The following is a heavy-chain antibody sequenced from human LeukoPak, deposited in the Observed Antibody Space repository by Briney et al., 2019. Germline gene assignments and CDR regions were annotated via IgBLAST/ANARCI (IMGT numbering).Heavy chain of an antibody. CDR3: AKDTYYYGSGSPGDY. Sequence: PGGSLRLSCAASGFTFDDYAMHWVRQAPGKGLEWVSGISWNSGSIGYADSVKGRFTISRDNAKNSLYLQMNSLRAEDTAVYYCAKDTYYYGSGSPGDYWGQGTLVTVSS. J-gene: IGHJ4*02. D-gene: IGHD3-10*01. V-gene: IGHV3-9*01. CDR2: ISWNSGSI. CDR1: GFTFDDYA.